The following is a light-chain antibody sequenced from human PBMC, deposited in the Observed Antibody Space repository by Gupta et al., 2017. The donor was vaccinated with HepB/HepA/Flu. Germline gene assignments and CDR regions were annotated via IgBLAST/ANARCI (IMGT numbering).Light chain of an antibody. J-gene: IGLJ1*01. CDR3: SSYTSSSTLEV. CDR1: SSDVGGYNY. CDR2: DVT. V-gene: IGLV2-14*03. Sequence: QSALTQPASVSGSPGQSITISCTGTSSDVGGYNYVSWYQQHPCKAPKLMIYDVTNRPSGVSNRFSGSKSGNTASLTISGPQAEDEAHYYCSSYTSSSTLEVFGTGTKVTVL.